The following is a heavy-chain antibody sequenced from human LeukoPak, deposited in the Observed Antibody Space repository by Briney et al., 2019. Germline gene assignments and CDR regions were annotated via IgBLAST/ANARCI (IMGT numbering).Heavy chain of an antibody. D-gene: IGHD5-24*01. J-gene: IGHJ5*02. V-gene: IGHV4-4*09. CDR3: ARQGDGYNFFDP. CDR1: GGSISSYY. CDR2: IYTSGST. Sequence: SETLSLTCTVSGGSISSYYWSWIRQPPGKGLEWNGYIYTSGSTNYNPSLKGRVTISVDTSKNQFSLKLSSVTAADTAVYYCARQGDGYNFFDPWGQGTLVTVSS.